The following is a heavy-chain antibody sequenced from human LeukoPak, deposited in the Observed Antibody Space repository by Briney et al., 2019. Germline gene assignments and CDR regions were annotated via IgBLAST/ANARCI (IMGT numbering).Heavy chain of an antibody. J-gene: IGHJ4*02. V-gene: IGHV4-30-2*01. CDR3: VNSGYYPYYFDY. Sequence: SQTLSLTCTVSGGSISSGGYYWSWIRQPPGKGLEWIGYIYHSGSTYYNPSLKSRVTISVDRSKSQFSLKLSSVTAADTAVYYCVNSGYYPYYFDYWGQGTLVTVSS. CDR1: GGSISSGGYY. CDR2: IYHSGST. D-gene: IGHD3-22*01.